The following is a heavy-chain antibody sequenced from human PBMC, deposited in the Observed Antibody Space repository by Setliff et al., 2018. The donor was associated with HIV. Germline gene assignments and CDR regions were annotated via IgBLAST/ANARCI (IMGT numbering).Heavy chain of an antibody. J-gene: IGHJ6*02. CDR2: MNPNSGNT. V-gene: IGHV1-8*02. CDR1: GYTFTSYD. CDR3: ARTVTYYYDSSGYPWYYYGMDV. D-gene: IGHD3-22*01. Sequence: ASVKVSCKASGYTFTSYDINWVRQATGQGLEWMGWMNPNSGNTGHAQKFQGRVTMTRNTSTSTAYMELSSLRSEDTAVYYCARTVTYYYDSSGYPWYYYGMDVWGQGTTVTVSS.